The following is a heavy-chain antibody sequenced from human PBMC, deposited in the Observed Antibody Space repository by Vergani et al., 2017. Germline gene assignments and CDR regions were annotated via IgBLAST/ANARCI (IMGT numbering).Heavy chain of an antibody. J-gene: IGHJ4*02. D-gene: IGHD2-2*01. CDR3: AKVHAPTRYCRSTSCRLYYFDY. Sequence: EVQLLESGGGLVQPGGSLRLSCAASGFTFSSYAMSWVRQAPGKGLEWVSAISGSGGSTYYADSVKGRFTISRDNSKNTRYLQMNSLRAEDTAVYYGAKVHAPTRYCRSTSCRLYYFDYWGQGTLVTVSS. CDR2: ISGSGGST. CDR1: GFTFSSYA. V-gene: IGHV3-23*01.